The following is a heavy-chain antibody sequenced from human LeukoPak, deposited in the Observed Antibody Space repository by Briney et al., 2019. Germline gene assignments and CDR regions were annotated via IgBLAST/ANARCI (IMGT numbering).Heavy chain of an antibody. CDR3: ARSIGYVES. V-gene: IGHV3-74*01. D-gene: IGHD5-18*01. J-gene: IGHJ5*02. Sequence: GGSLRLSCAASGFTFSTSWMRWVRQASGKGLEWFSHASTDGSTTAYADSVKGRFTISRENAKNTVYLQMNSLRAEDTAVYYCARSIGYVESWGQGTLVTVSS. CDR2: ASTDGSTT. CDR1: GFTFSTSW.